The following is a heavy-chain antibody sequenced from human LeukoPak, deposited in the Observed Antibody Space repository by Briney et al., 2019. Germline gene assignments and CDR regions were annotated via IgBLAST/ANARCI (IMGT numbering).Heavy chain of an antibody. CDR2: INQDGGAK. CDR3: ARAPTTGTVDY. Sequence: GGSLRRSCAASGFIFSSYWMSWVRQAPGKGLEWVANINQDGGAKYYVDSLKGRFTISRDNIEKSLYLQLNSLTADDTAVYFCARAPTTGTVDYWGQGTLVTVSS. V-gene: IGHV3-7*01. CDR1: GFIFSSYW. D-gene: IGHD1-1*01. J-gene: IGHJ4*02.